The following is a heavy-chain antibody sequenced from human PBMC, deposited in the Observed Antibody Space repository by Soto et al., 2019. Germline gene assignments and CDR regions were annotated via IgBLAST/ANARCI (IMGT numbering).Heavy chain of an antibody. V-gene: IGHV3-23*01. J-gene: IGHJ4*02. D-gene: IGHD3-3*01. CDR1: GFTFSSYA. Sequence: PGGSLRLSCAASGFTFSSYAMSWVRQAPGKGLEWVSAISGSGGSTYYADSVKGRFTISRDNSKNTLYLQMNSLRAEDTAVYYCAKDSYYDFWSGYSDYWGQGNLVTVSS. CDR3: AKDSYYDFWSGYSDY. CDR2: ISGSGGST.